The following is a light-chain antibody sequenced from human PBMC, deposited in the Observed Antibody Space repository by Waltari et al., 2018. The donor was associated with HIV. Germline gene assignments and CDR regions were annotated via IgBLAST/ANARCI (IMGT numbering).Light chain of an antibody. J-gene: IGLJ2*01. CDR1: SRDVGGYNY. V-gene: IGLV2-14*03. Sequence: QSALTQPASVSGSPGQSITISCTGTSRDVGGYNYVSWYQHHPGKAPKLMLYDVSNRPSGVSNRFAGAKSGNTSSLTICGLQAEDEADYYCNSYTTSSTLHVVFGGGTKLTVL. CDR2: DVS. CDR3: NSYTTSSTLHVV.